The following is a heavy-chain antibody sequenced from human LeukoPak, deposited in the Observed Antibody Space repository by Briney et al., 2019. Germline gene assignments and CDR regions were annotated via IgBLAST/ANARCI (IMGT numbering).Heavy chain of an antibody. Sequence: VKVSCKASGGTFSSYTISWVRQAPGQGLEWMGRIIPILGIANYAQKFQGRVTITADKSTSTAYMELSSLRSEDTAVYYCARDPFRDYYMDVWGKGTTVTVSS. CDR1: GGTFSSYT. J-gene: IGHJ6*03. CDR2: IIPILGIA. V-gene: IGHV1-69*10. CDR3: ARDPFRDYYMDV.